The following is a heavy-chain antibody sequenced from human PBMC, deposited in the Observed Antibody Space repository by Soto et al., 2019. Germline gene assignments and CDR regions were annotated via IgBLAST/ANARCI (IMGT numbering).Heavy chain of an antibody. J-gene: IGHJ5*02. V-gene: IGHV4-31*03. Sequence: QVQLQESGPGLVKPSQTLSLTCTVSGGSISSGGYYWSWIRQHPGKGLEWLGYIYYSGSTYYNPSLKSRGTRSVDTSKNQFCLKRSSVTAADTAVYYCARVTAGVPAWFDPWGQGTLVTVSS. CDR1: GGSISSGGYY. D-gene: IGHD6-13*01. CDR2: IYYSGST. CDR3: ARVTAGVPAWFDP.